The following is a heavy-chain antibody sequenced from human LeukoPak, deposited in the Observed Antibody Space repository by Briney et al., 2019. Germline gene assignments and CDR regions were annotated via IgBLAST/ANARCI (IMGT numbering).Heavy chain of an antibody. D-gene: IGHD3-10*01. V-gene: IGHV3-23*01. J-gene: IGHJ4*02. CDR1: GFTFSSYA. CDR2: ISGSGGST. Sequence: GGSLRLSCAASGFTFSSYAMSWVRQAPGKGLEWVSAISGSGGSTYYADSVKGRFTISRDNSKNTLYLQMNSLRAEDTAVYYCAKGMDRGVIIAKSHFDYWGQGTLVTVSS. CDR3: AKGMDRGVIIAKSHFDY.